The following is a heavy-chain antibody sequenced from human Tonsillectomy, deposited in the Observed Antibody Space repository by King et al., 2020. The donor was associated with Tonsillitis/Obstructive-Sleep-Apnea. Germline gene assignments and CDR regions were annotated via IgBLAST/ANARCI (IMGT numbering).Heavy chain of an antibody. Sequence: QLVQSGAEVKKPGESLKISCKGSGYSFTSYWIGWVRQMPGKGLEWMGIIYPGDSDTRYSPSFQGQGTISADKSISTAYLQWSSLKASATAMYYCARQGAAGTVADYYYYMDVWGKGTTVTVSS. CDR1: GYSFTSYW. J-gene: IGHJ6*03. CDR3: ARQGAAGTVADYYYYMDV. D-gene: IGHD6-13*01. CDR2: IYPGDSDT. V-gene: IGHV5-51*01.